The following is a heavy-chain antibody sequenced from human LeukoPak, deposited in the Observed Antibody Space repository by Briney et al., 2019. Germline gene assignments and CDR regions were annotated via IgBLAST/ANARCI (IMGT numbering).Heavy chain of an antibody. CDR2: IYHSGST. Sequence: PSETLSLTCAVPGGSISSSNWWSWVRQPPGKGLEWIGEIYHSGSTNYNPSLKSRVTISVDKSKNQFSLKLSSVTAADTAVYYCARAVGVVVVAATRDFWWFDPWGQGTLVTVSS. CDR3: ARAVGVVVVAATRDFWWFDP. CDR1: GGSISSSNW. V-gene: IGHV4-4*02. D-gene: IGHD2-15*01. J-gene: IGHJ5*02.